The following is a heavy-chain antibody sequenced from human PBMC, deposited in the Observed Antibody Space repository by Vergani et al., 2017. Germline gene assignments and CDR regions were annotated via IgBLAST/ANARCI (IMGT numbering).Heavy chain of an antibody. Sequence: QVQLVQSGAEVKKPGASVKVSCKASGYTLTGYYMPWVHKAPGKGLEWMGWINPNRGGTNYAQKFQGRVTMTRDTSISTAYMELSRLRSDDTAVYYCARDGEYSSSSLLSWFDPWGQGTLVTVSS. D-gene: IGHD6-6*01. CDR1: GYTLTGYY. J-gene: IGHJ5*02. CDR2: INPNRGGT. V-gene: IGHV1-2*02. CDR3: ARDGEYSSSSLLSWFDP.